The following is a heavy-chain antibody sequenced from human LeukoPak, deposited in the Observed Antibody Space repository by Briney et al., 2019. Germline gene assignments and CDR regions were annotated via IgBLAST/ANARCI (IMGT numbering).Heavy chain of an antibody. J-gene: IGHJ5*02. CDR3: ARWPVDTAMVGP. Sequence: GASVKVSCKASGGTFSSYAISWVRQAPGQGLEWMGRIIPILGIANYAQKFQGRVTITADKSTSTAYMELSSLRSEDTAVYYCARWPVDTAMVGPWGQGTLVTVSS. D-gene: IGHD5-18*01. CDR1: GGTFSSYA. CDR2: IIPILGIA. V-gene: IGHV1-69*04.